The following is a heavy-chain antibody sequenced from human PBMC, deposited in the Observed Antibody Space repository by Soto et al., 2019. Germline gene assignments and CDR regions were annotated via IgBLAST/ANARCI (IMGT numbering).Heavy chain of an antibody. CDR3: ASVPDY. V-gene: IGHV4-30-2*01. CDR1: GGSISSGGYS. CDR2: MYHSGST. J-gene: IGHJ4*02. D-gene: IGHD6-6*01. Sequence: PSETLSLTFAVSGGSISSGGYSWSWIRQPPGKGLEWIGYMYHSGSTYYNPSLKSRVTISIDMSKNQFSLKLSSVTAADTAVYYCASVPDYWGQGIMVTVSS.